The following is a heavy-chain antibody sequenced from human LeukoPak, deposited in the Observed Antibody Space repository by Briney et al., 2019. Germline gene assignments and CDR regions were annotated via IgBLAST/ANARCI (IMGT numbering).Heavy chain of an antibody. J-gene: IGHJ4*02. Sequence: ASLKVSCKASGYTFTGSYIHWMRQAPGQGLEWMGWINPNSGGTKYAQKFQGRVTVTRDTSTSTAYLELSGLRDDDTAVYYCARVAYCTKGVCINFDLWGQGTQVTVSS. V-gene: IGHV1-2*02. CDR3: ARVAYCTKGVCINFDL. CDR1: GYTFTGSY. CDR2: INPNSGGT. D-gene: IGHD2-8*01.